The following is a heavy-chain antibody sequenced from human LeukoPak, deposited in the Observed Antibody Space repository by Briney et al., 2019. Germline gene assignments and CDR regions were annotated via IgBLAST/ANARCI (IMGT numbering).Heavy chain of an antibody. CDR3: ARVRLDRSERNLDAFEN. D-gene: IGHD1-14*01. Sequence: GRSLRLSCAASGFTFRNFGMSWVRQAPGKGLEWVSSNYSGGSTYYADSVKGRFTISRDNSKNMVYLQMNSLRAEDTAVYFCARVRLDRSERNLDAFENWGQGTMVTVSS. CDR1: GFTFRNFG. J-gene: IGHJ3*02. CDR2: NYSGGST. V-gene: IGHV3-53*01.